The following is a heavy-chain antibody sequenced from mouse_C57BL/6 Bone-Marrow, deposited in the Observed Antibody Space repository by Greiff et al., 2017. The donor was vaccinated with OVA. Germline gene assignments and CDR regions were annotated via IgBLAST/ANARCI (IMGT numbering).Heavy chain of an antibody. Sequence: QVQLQQSGAELVRPGASVTLSCKASGYTFTDYEMHWVKQTPVHGLEWIGAIDPETGGTAYNQKFKGKAILTADKSSSTAYMELRSRTSEDSAVDYCTSRACGGQDTTLTVSS. CDR2: IDPETGGT. D-gene: IGHD6-1*01. CDR3: TSRAC. CDR1: GYTFTDYE. V-gene: IGHV1-15*01. J-gene: IGHJ2*01.